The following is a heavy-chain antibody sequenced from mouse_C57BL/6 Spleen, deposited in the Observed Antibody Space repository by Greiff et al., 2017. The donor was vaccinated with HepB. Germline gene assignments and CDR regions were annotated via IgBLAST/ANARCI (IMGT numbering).Heavy chain of an antibody. CDR1: GFTFSDYG. V-gene: IGHV5-17*01. D-gene: IGHD1-1*01. CDR3: ARFYGSRWYFDV. CDR2: ISSGSSTI. Sequence: EVKLMESGGGLVKPGGSLKLSCAASGFTFSDYGMHWVRQAPEKGLEWVAYISSGSSTIYYADTVKGRFTIPRDNAKNTLFLQMTRLRSEDTAMYYCARFYGSRWYFDVWGTGTTVTVSS. J-gene: IGHJ1*03.